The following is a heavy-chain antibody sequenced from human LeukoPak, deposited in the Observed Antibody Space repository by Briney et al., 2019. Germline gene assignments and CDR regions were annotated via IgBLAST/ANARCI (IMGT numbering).Heavy chain of an antibody. Sequence: PGGSLRLSCAASGFTFDDYAMHWVRHAPGKGLEWVSGISWNSGSIVYADSVKGRFTISRDNAKNSLYLQMNSLRAEDTALYYCAKAYSSSWYVGFGPWGQGTLVTVSS. J-gene: IGHJ5*02. CDR3: AKAYSSSWYVGFGP. D-gene: IGHD6-13*01. CDR1: GFTFDDYA. V-gene: IGHV3-9*01. CDR2: ISWNSGSI.